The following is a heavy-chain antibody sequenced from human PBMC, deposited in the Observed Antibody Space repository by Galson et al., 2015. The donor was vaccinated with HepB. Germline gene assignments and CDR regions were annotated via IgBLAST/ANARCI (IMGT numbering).Heavy chain of an antibody. Sequence: SVKVSCKASGYTFTSYGISWVRQAPGQGLEWMGWISAYNGNTNYAQKLQGRVTMTTDTSTSTAYMELRSLRSDDTAVYYCARDWTGSTVTIRRDDAFDIWGQGTMVTVSS. CDR3: ARDWTGSTVTIRRDDAFDI. CDR2: ISAYNGNT. CDR1: GYTFTSYG. V-gene: IGHV1-18*04. J-gene: IGHJ3*02. D-gene: IGHD4-17*01.